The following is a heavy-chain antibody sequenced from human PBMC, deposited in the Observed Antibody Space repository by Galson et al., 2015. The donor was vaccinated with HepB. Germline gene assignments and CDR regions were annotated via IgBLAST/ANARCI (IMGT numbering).Heavy chain of an antibody. V-gene: IGHV4/OR15-8*01. CDR2: IYHTGSV. CDR3: ARDSGSHDY. D-gene: IGHD3-22*01. CDR1: GASISRSNW. J-gene: IGHJ4*02. Sequence: SETLSLTCAVSGASISRSNWWSWVRQPPGKGLEWIGEIYHTGSVHYNPSLKSRVTMSVDTSKNQFSLRLTSVTAADTAVYYCARDSGSHDYWGQGTLVTVSP.